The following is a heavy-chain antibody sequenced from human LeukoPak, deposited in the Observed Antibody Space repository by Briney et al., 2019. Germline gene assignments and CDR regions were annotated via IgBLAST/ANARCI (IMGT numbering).Heavy chain of an antibody. D-gene: IGHD3-22*01. Sequence: QPGGSLRLSCAASGFTFSSYGMHWVRQAPGKGLEWVAVISYDGSNKYYADSVKGRFTISRDNSKNTLYLQMNSLRAEDTAVYYCAKDSRGMSSGPGTTNWGQGTLVTVSS. CDR2: ISYDGSNK. CDR3: AKDSRGMSSGPGTTN. J-gene: IGHJ4*02. CDR1: GFTFSSYG. V-gene: IGHV3-30*18.